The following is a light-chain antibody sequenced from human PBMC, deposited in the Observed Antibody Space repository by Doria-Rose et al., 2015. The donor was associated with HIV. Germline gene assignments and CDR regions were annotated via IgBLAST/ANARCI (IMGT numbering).Light chain of an antibody. CDR3: HQYGTSWT. CDR1: QSFSSTY. J-gene: IGKJ1*01. V-gene: IGKV3-20*01. Sequence: DIVMTQSPGTLSLSPGERAALSCRASQSFSSTYLAWYQQKPGQAPSLLIYDGSTRATGIPDRFSASGSWTDFTLTINRQEPEDFALYYCHQYGTSWTFGQGTKVEI. CDR2: DGS.